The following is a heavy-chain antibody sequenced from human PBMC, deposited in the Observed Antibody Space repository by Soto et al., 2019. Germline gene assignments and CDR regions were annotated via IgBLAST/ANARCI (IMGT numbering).Heavy chain of an antibody. CDR3: ARDLRVAGKGDY. J-gene: IGHJ4*02. CDR1: GFTFSSYA. D-gene: IGHD6-19*01. CDR2: ISYDGSNK. Sequence: QVQLVESGGGVVQPGRSLRLSCAASGFTFSSYAMHWVRQAPGKGLEWVAVISYDGSNKYYADSVKGRFTISRDNSKNTLYLQMNRLRAEDTAVYYCARDLRVAGKGDYWGQGTLVTVSS. V-gene: IGHV3-30-3*01.